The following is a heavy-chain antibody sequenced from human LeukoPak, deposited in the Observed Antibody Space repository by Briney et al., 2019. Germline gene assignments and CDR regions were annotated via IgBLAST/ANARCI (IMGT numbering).Heavy chain of an antibody. D-gene: IGHD4-17*01. V-gene: IGHV3-53*01. Sequence: GGSLRLSCAASGFTLRSYWMTWVRQAPGKGLEWVSVIYSGGSTYYADSVKGRFTNSRDNSKNTLYLQMNSLRAEDTAVYYCARDHYGDYVDYWGQGTLVTVSS. CDR1: GFTLRSYW. CDR3: ARDHYGDYVDY. CDR2: IYSGGST. J-gene: IGHJ4*02.